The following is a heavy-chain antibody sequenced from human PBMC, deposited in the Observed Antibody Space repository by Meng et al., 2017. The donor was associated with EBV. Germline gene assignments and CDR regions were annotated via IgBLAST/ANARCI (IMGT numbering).Heavy chain of an antibody. CDR1: GYTFTSYY. Sequence: VQLGQAGSEVKNPGASSKFPCKASGYTFTSYYLHWVRQAPGQGLEWMGIIIPAGGNTNYAQKFRGRFTMTRDTSTSTVYMDLSILTSEDTAVYYCVRELVGGTFDYWGQGTLVTVSS. CDR3: VRELVGGTFDY. D-gene: IGHD1/OR15-1a*01. CDR2: IIPAGGNT. V-gene: IGHV1-46*01. J-gene: IGHJ4*02.